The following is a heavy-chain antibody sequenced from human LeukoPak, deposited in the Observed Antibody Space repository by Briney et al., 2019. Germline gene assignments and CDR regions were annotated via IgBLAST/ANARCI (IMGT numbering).Heavy chain of an antibody. J-gene: IGHJ5*02. Sequence: PSETLSLTCTVSGGSISSYYWSWIRQPPGKGLEWIGYIYYSGSTNYNPSLKSRVTISVDTSKNQFSLKLSSVTAADTAVYYCARAVGSWYPQLGNWFDPWGQGTLVTVSS. CDR3: ARAVGSWYPQLGNWFDP. V-gene: IGHV4-59*01. CDR2: IYYSGST. CDR1: GGSISSYY. D-gene: IGHD2-15*01.